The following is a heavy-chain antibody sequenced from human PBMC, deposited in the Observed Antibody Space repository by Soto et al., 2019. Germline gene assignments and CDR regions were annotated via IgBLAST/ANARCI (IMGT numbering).Heavy chain of an antibody. J-gene: IGHJ6*02. CDR2: IGIGSSTK. D-gene: IGHD6-13*01. CDR3: ARDGRAAAGNYYYGMDV. Sequence: PGGSLRLSCAASGFTFRSYAMSWVRQAPGKGLEWVSYIGIGSSTKYYADSVKGRFTISRDNAKNSLYLQMNSLRAEDTAVYYCARDGRAAAGNYYYGMDVWGQGTTVTVSS. CDR1: GFTFRSYA. V-gene: IGHV3-48*01.